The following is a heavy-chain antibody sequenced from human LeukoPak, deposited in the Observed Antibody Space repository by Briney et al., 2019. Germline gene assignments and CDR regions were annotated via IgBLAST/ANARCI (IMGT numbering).Heavy chain of an antibody. J-gene: IGHJ4*02. V-gene: IGHV1-18*01. CDR2: ISAYNGNT. CDR3: ARGSYSSGWYYFDY. Sequence: ASVKVSCTASGYTFTSYGISWVRQAPGQGLEWMGWISAYNGNTNYAQKLQGRVTMTTDTSTSTAYMELRSLRSDDTAVYYCARGSYSSGWYYFDYWGQGTLVTVSS. D-gene: IGHD6-19*01. CDR1: GYTFTSYG.